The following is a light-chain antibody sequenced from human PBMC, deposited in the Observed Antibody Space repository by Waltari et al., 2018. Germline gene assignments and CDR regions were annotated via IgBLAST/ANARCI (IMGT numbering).Light chain of an antibody. CDR1: SGHSSNV. CDR3: QTGCHGTWV. CDR2: VNSDGSH. V-gene: IGLV4-69*01. J-gene: IGLJ3*02. Sequence: QLVLTQSPSASASLGASVKLTCTLSSGHSSNVIAWLQQQPEKGPRYLMKVNSDGSHSKGDKIPDRFSGSSSGTEHYLTISSRQSEDEADYYCQTGCHGTWVFGGGTKLTVL.